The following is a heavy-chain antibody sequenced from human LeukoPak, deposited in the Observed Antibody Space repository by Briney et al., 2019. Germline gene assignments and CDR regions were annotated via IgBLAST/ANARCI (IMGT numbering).Heavy chain of an antibody. CDR1: GGSISSYY. D-gene: IGHD3-10*01. V-gene: IGHV4-59*01. CDR2: IYYSENT. CDR3: AREGTPGIDY. Sequence: PSETLSLTCTVSGGSISSYYWSWIRQPPGKGLEWIVYIYYSENTNYNPSLKRRVTISVDTSKNQFSLKLSSVTAADTAMYYCAREGTPGIDYWGQGTLVTVSS. J-gene: IGHJ4*02.